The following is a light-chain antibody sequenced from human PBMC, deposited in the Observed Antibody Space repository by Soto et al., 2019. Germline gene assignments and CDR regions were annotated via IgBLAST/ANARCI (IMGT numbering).Light chain of an antibody. V-gene: IGLV1-44*01. CDR2: NND. Sequence: QSVLTQPPSASGTPGQRFTISCSGSTSNLGSYFVSWFQHLPGTAPKLLIYNNDQRPSGVPDRFSGSRSGTSASLAISGLQSEDEADYYCAALDDRVSGWVFGGGTKLTVL. J-gene: IGLJ3*02. CDR1: TSNLGSYF. CDR3: AALDDRVSGWV.